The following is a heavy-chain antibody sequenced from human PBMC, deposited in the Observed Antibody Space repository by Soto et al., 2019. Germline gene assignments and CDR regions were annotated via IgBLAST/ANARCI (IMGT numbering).Heavy chain of an antibody. CDR1: GASVSSGGYF. Sequence: PSETLSLTCTVSGASVSSGGYFWSWIRQPPGKGLEWIGFILYDGAAKYNPSLESRVTMSVDTSKNQFLLRLSSLTAAATAVYYCARTRNGGSWAAWFWGQGTQVTVSS. CDR2: ILYDGAA. V-gene: IGHV4-61*08. D-gene: IGHD2-15*01. CDR3: ARTRNGGSWAAWF. J-gene: IGHJ4*02.